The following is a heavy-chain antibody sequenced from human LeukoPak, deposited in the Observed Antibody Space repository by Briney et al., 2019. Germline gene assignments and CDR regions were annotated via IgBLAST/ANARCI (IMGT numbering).Heavy chain of an antibody. D-gene: IGHD3-22*01. Sequence: GRSLRLSCAASGFTFSSYGMHWVRQAPGKGLEWVAVIWYDGSNKYYADSVKGRFTISRDNSKNTLYLQMNSLRAGDTAVYYCARERGWLNDYNWFDPWGQGTLVTVSS. J-gene: IGHJ5*02. CDR2: IWYDGSNK. CDR3: ARERGWLNDYNWFDP. CDR1: GFTFSSYG. V-gene: IGHV3-33*01.